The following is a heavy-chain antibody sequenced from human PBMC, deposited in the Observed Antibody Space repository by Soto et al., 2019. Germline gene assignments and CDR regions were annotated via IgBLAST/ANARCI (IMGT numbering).Heavy chain of an antibody. V-gene: IGHV1-18*01. J-gene: IGHJ3*02. Sequence: ASVKVSCKASGYTFTSYGISWARQAPGQGLEWMGWISAYNGNTNYAQKLQGRVTMTTDTYTSTAYMELRSLRSDDTAVYYCARDRGLYYDFWSGYPPWDAFDIWGQGTMVTV. CDR1: GYTFTSYG. CDR3: ARDRGLYYDFWSGYPPWDAFDI. D-gene: IGHD3-3*01. CDR2: ISAYNGNT.